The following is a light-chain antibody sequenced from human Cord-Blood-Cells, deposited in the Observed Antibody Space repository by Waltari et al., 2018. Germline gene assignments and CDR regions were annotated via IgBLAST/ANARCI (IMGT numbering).Light chain of an antibody. J-gene: IGKJ3*01. CDR3: QQLNSYPFT. Sequence: PLTQSPSSPSASVGDRVTITYRARQGISSYFDWYQQKPGKAPKLLIYAAPTLQSGVPSRFSGSGSGTDFTLTISSLQPEDFATYYCQQLNSYPFTFGPGTKVDIK. V-gene: IGKV1-9*01. CDR2: AAP. CDR1: QGISSY.